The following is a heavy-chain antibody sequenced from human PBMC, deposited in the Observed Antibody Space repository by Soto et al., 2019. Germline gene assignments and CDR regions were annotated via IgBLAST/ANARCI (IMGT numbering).Heavy chain of an antibody. Sequence: PGGSLRLSCAASGFTFSSYAMSWVRQAPGKGLEWVSAISGSGGSTYYADSVKGRFTISRDNSKNTLYLQMNSPRAEDTAVYYCAKAQWAGEAARTGVDYWGQGTLVTVSS. CDR1: GFTFSSYA. CDR2: ISGSGGST. CDR3: AKAQWAGEAARTGVDY. J-gene: IGHJ4*02. V-gene: IGHV3-23*01. D-gene: IGHD6-6*01.